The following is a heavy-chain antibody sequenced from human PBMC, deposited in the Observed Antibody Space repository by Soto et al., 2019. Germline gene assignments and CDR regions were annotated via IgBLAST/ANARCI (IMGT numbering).Heavy chain of an antibody. J-gene: IGHJ4*02. D-gene: IGHD2-8*02. V-gene: IGHV4-30-4*01. Sequence: PSETLSLTCTVSGGSISSGDYYWSWIRQPPGKGLEWIGYIYYSGSTYYNPSLKSRVTISVDTSKNQFSLKLSSVTAADTAVYYCARDLLVSGFDYWGQGTLVTVSS. CDR3: ARDLLVSGFDY. CDR2: IYYSGST. CDR1: GGSISSGDYY.